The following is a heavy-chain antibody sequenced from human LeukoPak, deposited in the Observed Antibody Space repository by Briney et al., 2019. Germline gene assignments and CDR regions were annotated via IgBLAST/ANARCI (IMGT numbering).Heavy chain of an antibody. J-gene: IGHJ2*01. Sequence: PSETLSLTCTVSGGSISSGSYYWSWIRQPAGKGLEWIGRIYTSGSTNYNPSLKSRVTISVDTSKNQFSLKLSSVTAADTAVYYCARVHYSGSYDYWYFDLWGRGTLVTVSS. V-gene: IGHV4-61*02. D-gene: IGHD1-26*01. CDR3: ARVHYSGSYDYWYFDL. CDR1: GGSISSGSYY. CDR2: IYTSGST.